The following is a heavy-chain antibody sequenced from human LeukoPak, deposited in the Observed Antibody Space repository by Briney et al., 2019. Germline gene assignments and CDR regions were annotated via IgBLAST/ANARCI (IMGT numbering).Heavy chain of an antibody. CDR1: GYTFISYD. D-gene: IGHD3-16*01. Sequence: ASVKVSCKASGYTFISYDINWGRQATGQGLEWMGWMNPNSGNTGYAQKFQGRVTMTRSTSINTAYMELSSLTSDDTAVYYCARLGEYSTWFDPWGQGTLVIVSS. CDR3: ARLGEYSTWFDP. J-gene: IGHJ5*02. CDR2: MNPNSGNT. V-gene: IGHV1-8*01.